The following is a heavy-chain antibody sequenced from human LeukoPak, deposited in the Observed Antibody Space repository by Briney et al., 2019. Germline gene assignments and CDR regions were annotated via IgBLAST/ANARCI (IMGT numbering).Heavy chain of an antibody. CDR1: GFTFDDYA. V-gene: IGHV3-9*01. CDR2: ISWNSGSI. J-gene: IGHJ3*02. D-gene: IGHD3-16*02. Sequence: GGSLRLSCAASGFTFDDYAMHWVRQAPGKGLEWVSGISWNSGSIGYADSVKGRFTISRDNAENSLYLQMNSLRAEDTALYYCAKDIRGELSPIDAFDIWGQGTMVTVSS. CDR3: AKDIRGELSPIDAFDI.